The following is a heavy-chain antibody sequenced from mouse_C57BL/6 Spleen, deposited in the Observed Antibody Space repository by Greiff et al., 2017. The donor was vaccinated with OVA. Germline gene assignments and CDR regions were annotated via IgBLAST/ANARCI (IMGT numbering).Heavy chain of an antibody. CDR3: ARGGYGSTNFDY. Sequence: EVMLVESEGGLVQPGSSMKLSCTASGFTFSDYYMAWVRQVPEKGLEWVANINYDGSSTYYLDSLKSRFIISRDNAKNILYLQMSSLKSEDTATYYCARGGYGSTNFDYWGQGTTLTVSS. J-gene: IGHJ2*01. V-gene: IGHV5-16*01. CDR2: INYDGSST. D-gene: IGHD1-1*01. CDR1: GFTFSDYY.